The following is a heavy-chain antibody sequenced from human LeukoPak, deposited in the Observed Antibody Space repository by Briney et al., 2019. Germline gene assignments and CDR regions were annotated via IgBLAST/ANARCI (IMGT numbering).Heavy chain of an antibody. Sequence: GGSLRLACAASGFTFSSYAMSWVRQAPGKGLEWVSTISGSGGSTYYPDSVQGRFTISRDNSKNTLYLQMNSLRAEDTAIYYCAKVTMMVVVRSYCDYWGQGTLVTVSS. CDR2: ISGSGGST. D-gene: IGHD3-22*01. J-gene: IGHJ4*02. CDR1: GFTFSSYA. CDR3: AKVTMMVVVRSYCDY. V-gene: IGHV3-23*01.